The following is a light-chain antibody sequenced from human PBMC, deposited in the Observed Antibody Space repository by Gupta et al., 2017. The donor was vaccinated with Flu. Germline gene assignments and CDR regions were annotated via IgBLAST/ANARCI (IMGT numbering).Light chain of an antibody. CDR3: RQEVNYPWT. J-gene: IGKJ1*01. Sequence: AIQMTQSPSSLSASVGDRVTITCRASQGIRNDLSWYQQKPGEAPKLLIYAASTVQSGVPSRFSGSGAGTDFTLTVSTLQPEDFATYYCRQEVNYPWTFGQGTKVEIK. CDR2: AAS. V-gene: IGKV1-6*01. CDR1: QGIRND.